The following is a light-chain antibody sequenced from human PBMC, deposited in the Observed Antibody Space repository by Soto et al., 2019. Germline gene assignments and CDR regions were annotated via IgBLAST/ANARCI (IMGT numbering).Light chain of an antibody. V-gene: IGKV1-39*01. J-gene: IGKJ5*01. CDR2: GIS. Sequence: TKSSSSVSGCIEDRVTISCRASQSISNYLNWYQQKPGKAPELLIYGISTLQKGVPSRFSGSGSGTDFILTINSLQPEDFATYYCQQSYRRPRTLGQGTRLEIK. CDR1: QSISNY. CDR3: QQSYRRPRT.